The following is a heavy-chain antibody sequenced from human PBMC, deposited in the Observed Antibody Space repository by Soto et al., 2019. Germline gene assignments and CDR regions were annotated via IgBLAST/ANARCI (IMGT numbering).Heavy chain of an antibody. J-gene: IGHJ3*02. CDR3: ARDGQYRTDGFDI. Sequence: EAQLLESGGELIQTGGSLRLSCAASGFTYSSHGMSWVRQAPGKGLEWIAGLSRGGGSTYYADSVKGRFTISRDNSKNTLDLIMNSLRVEDTALYYCARDGQYRTDGFDIWGQGTMVTVSS. V-gene: IGHV3-23*01. D-gene: IGHD5-12*01. CDR1: GFTYSSHG. CDR2: LSRGGGST.